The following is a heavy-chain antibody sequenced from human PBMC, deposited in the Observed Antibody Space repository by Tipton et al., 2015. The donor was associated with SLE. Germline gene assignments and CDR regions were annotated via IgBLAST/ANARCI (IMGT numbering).Heavy chain of an antibody. V-gene: IGHV4-59*01. D-gene: IGHD3-10*01. CDR1: GASISTYY. CDR3: ASSSWRADH. CDR2: IYHTGST. J-gene: IGHJ4*02. Sequence: LRLSCTVSGASISTYYWSWIRQPPGKGLEWIGYIYHTGSTNYNPSLKSRITISLDTSKNQFSLNLSSVTAADTAVYYCASSSWRADHRGQGSLVTVSS.